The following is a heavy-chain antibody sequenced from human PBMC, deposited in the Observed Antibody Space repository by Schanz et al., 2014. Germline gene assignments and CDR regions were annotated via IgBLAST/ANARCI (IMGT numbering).Heavy chain of an antibody. Sequence: VKLVESGGGLVQPGGSLRLSCAASGFTFSDHFMDWVRQAPGKGLEWVSGMSGSGSTADYADSVKGRFTISRDNFKNTLFLQMNSLRADDTAVYYCARDLLVSHYDFWSGNDYWGQGTLVTVSS. CDR2: MSGSGSTA. V-gene: IGHV3-11*04. CDR3: ARDLLVSHYDFWSGNDY. CDR1: GFTFSDHF. D-gene: IGHD3-3*01. J-gene: IGHJ4*02.